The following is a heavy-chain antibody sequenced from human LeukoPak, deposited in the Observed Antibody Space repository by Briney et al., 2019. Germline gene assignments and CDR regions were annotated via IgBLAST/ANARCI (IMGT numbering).Heavy chain of an antibody. CDR1: GGSISSYY. V-gene: IGHV4-59*01. J-gene: IGHJ6*03. CDR3: ARTGGYCSSTSCYESRYYYYYYYMDV. D-gene: IGHD2-2*03. Sequence: SETLSLTCTVSGGSISSYYWSWIRQPPGKGLDWIGYIYYSGSTNYNPSLKSRVTISVDTSKNQFSLKLSSVTAADTAVYYCARTGGYCSSTSCYESRYYYYYYYMDVWGKGTTVTVSS. CDR2: IYYSGST.